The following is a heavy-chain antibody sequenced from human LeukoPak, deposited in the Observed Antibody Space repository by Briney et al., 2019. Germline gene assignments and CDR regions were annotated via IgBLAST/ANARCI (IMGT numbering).Heavy chain of an antibody. V-gene: IGHV4-59*08. CDR2: IYYSGST. CDR3: ARHDPIVGTPDAFDI. CDR1: GGSISSYY. J-gene: IGHJ3*02. D-gene: IGHD1-26*01. Sequence: SETLSLTCTVSGGSISSYYWSWIRQPPGKGLEWIGYIYYSGSTDYNPSLKSRVTISLGTSKNQFSLKLSSVTAADTAVYYCARHDPIVGTPDAFDIWGQGTMVTVSS.